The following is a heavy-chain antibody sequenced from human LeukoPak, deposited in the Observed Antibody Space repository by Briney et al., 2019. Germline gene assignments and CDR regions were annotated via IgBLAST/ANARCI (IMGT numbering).Heavy chain of an antibody. CDR2: ISYDGSNK. Sequence: GGSLRLSCAASGFTFSSYGMHWVRQAPGKGLEWVAVISYDGSNKYYADSVKGRFTISRDNSKNTLYLQMNSLRAEDTAVYYCAKDSGGSYFAYWGQGTLVTVSS. J-gene: IGHJ4*02. CDR1: GFTFSSYG. D-gene: IGHD1-26*01. V-gene: IGHV3-30*18. CDR3: AKDSGGSYFAY.